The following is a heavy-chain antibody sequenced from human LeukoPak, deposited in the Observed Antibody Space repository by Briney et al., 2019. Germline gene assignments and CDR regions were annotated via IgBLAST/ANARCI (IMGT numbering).Heavy chain of an antibody. CDR3: AKDRGRGYSYGYFDY. CDR1: GFTFSSYA. Sequence: GGSLRLSCEASGFTFSSYAMSWVRQAPGKGREWVSAISGSGGSTYYAESVKGRFTISRDNSKHTLYLQMNSLRAEDTAVYYCAKDRGRGYSYGYFDYWGQGTLVTVSS. V-gene: IGHV3-23*01. J-gene: IGHJ4*02. D-gene: IGHD5-18*01. CDR2: ISGSGGST.